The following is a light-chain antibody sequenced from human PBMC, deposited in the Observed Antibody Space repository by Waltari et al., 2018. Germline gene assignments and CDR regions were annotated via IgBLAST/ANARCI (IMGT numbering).Light chain of an antibody. J-gene: IGLJ3*02. CDR2: AVS. V-gene: IGLV2-14*01. CDR1: YSDVGGSKY. CDR3: SSWTTTNTWV. Sequence: QSALTQPASVSGSPGQSITIYCTGTYSDVGGSKYVSWHQQHPGKVPKLMVFAVSERPSGISNRFSGSKSGNTASLTISGLQAEDEADYYCSSWTTTNTWVFGGGTRLTVL.